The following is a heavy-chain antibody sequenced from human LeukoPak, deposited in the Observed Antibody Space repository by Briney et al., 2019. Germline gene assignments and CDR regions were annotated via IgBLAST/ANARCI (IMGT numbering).Heavy chain of an antibody. V-gene: IGHV1-18*01. J-gene: IGHJ4*02. CDR3: ARDFQAAISGWYHFDY. Sequence: ASVKVSCKASGYTFTSYGISWVRQAPGQGLEWMGRISAYNGNTNYAQKLQGRVTMTTDTSTSTAYMELRSLRSDDTAVYYCARDFQAAISGWYHFDYWGQGTLVTVSS. CDR1: GYTFTSYG. CDR2: ISAYNGNT. D-gene: IGHD6-19*01.